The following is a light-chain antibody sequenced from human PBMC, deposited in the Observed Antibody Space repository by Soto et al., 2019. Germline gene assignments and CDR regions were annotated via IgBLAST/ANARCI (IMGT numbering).Light chain of an antibody. Sequence: IQMTQSPSSVSASVGDSVTITCRASQLISSWLAWYQVKPGKAPKLLIYGASNRESGVPSRFSGSESGTLFTLTINSLQPEDSATYYFQHASSFPLTFGGGTTVEI. V-gene: IGKV1-12*01. CDR2: GAS. CDR1: QLISSW. J-gene: IGKJ4*01. CDR3: QHASSFPLT.